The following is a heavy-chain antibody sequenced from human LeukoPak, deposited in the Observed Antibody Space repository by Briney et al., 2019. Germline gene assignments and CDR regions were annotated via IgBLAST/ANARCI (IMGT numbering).Heavy chain of an antibody. CDR2: ISYDGSNK. CDR3: ARGPSITFWPSPRHYFDY. Sequence: GGSLRLSCAASGFTFSSYAMHWVRQAPGKGLEWVAVISYDGSNKYYADSVKGRFTISRDNSKNTLYLQMNSLRAEDTAVYYCARGPSITFWPSPRHYFDYWGQGTLVTVSS. D-gene: IGHD3-16*01. V-gene: IGHV3-30-3*01. CDR1: GFTFSSYA. J-gene: IGHJ4*02.